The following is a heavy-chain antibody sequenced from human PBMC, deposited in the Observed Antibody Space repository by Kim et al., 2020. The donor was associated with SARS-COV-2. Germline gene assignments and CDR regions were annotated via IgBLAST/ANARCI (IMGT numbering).Heavy chain of an antibody. J-gene: IGHJ6*02. D-gene: IGHD2-15*01. V-gene: IGHV3-30*04. CDR1: GFTFSSYA. Sequence: GGSLRLSCAASGFTFSSYAMHWVRQAPGKGLEWVAVISYDGSNKYYADSVKGRFTISRDNSKNTLYLQMNSLRAEDTAVYYCARGGDMVVARAYYYGMDVWGQGTTVTVSS. CDR2: ISYDGSNK. CDR3: ARGGDMVVARAYYYGMDV.